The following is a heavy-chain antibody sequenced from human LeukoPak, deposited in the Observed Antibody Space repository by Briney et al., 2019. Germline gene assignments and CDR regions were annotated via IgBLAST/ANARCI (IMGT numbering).Heavy chain of an antibody. V-gene: IGHV4-59*01. Sequence: SETLSLTCTVSGGSISSYYWSWIRQPPGKGLEWIGYIYYSGSTNYNPSLKSRVTISVDTSKNQFSLKLSPVTAADTAVYYCARAAGSGWTPFDYWGQGTLVTVSS. CDR2: IYYSGST. D-gene: IGHD6-19*01. CDR1: GGSISSYY. J-gene: IGHJ4*02. CDR3: ARAAGSGWTPFDY.